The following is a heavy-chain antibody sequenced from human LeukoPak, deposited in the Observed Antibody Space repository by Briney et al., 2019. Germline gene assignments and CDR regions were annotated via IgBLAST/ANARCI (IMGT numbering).Heavy chain of an antibody. Sequence: GGSLRLSCAASGFTFIAYNINWVRQAPGKGLEWVSYISGSGTTIDYADSVKGRFTVSRDNAKNTLYLQMNSLRAEDTAVYYCAEVCQDGEYQYYCDYWGQGTLVTVSS. CDR2: ISGSGTTI. CDR3: AEVCQDGEYQYYCDY. J-gene: IGHJ4*02. D-gene: IGHD4-17*01. V-gene: IGHV3-48*01. CDR1: GFTFIAYN.